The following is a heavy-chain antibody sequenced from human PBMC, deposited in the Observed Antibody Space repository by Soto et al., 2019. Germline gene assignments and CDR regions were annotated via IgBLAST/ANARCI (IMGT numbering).Heavy chain of an antibody. CDR2: IYPGDSDT. Sequence: EVQLVQSGAEVKKPGESLKISCKGSGYSFTSYWIGWVRQMPGKGLEWMGIIYPGDSDTRYSPSFQGQVTISADKSISTAYLQWSNLKASDTAMYYCARLCGRKGYCSGGSCYGGGWGYWGQGTLVTVSS. J-gene: IGHJ4*02. CDR3: ARLCGRKGYCSGGSCYGGGWGY. CDR1: GYSFTSYW. D-gene: IGHD2-15*01. V-gene: IGHV5-51*01.